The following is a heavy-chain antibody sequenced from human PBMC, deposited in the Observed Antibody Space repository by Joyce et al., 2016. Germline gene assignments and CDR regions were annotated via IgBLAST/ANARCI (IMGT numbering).Heavy chain of an antibody. CDR3: AKILTATYSSGWFLDY. CDR1: GLTLSNYG. V-gene: IGHV3-30*18. Sequence: QVQLVESGGGVVQPGRSLRLSCAASGLTLSNYGVHWVRQAPGKGLEWAAVISYDGIYKYYADSVKGRFTISRDNSKNTLFLEMNSLRTEDTAVYYCAKILTATYSSGWFLDYWGQGTLVTVSS. D-gene: IGHD6-25*01. CDR2: ISYDGIYK. J-gene: IGHJ4*02.